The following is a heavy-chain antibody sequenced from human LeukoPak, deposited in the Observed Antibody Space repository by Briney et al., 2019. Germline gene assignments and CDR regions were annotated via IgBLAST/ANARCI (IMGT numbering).Heavy chain of an antibody. CDR2: IYSGGST. V-gene: IGHV3-66*04. Sequence: GGSLRLSSAASGFTVSSNYMSWVRQAPGKGLEWVSVIYSGGSTYYADSVKGRFTISRDNSKNTLYLQMNSLRAEDTAVYYCARHKYSSSWYDAFDIWGQGTMVTVSS. CDR3: ARHKYSSSWYDAFDI. CDR1: GFTVSSNY. D-gene: IGHD6-13*01. J-gene: IGHJ3*02.